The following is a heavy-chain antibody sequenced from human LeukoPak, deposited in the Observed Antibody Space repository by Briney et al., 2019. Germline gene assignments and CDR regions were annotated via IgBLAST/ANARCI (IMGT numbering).Heavy chain of an antibody. J-gene: IGHJ4*02. CDR1: GFTFSSYA. V-gene: IGHV3-30-3*01. CDR2: ISYDGSNK. CDR3: ARRSNTYYYGSGHSYFDY. Sequence: GGSLRLSCAASGFTFSSYAMHWVRQAPGKGLEWVAVISYDGSNKYYADSVKGRFTISRDNSKNTLYLQMNSLRAEDTAVYYCARRSNTYYYGSGHSYFDYWGQGTLVTVSS. D-gene: IGHD3-10*01.